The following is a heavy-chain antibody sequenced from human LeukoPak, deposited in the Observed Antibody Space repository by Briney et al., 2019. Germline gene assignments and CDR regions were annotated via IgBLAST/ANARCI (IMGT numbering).Heavy chain of an antibody. CDR1: GYTFTSYG. CDR3: ARDLNVVVVAAKQYYYYYGMDV. D-gene: IGHD2-15*01. V-gene: IGHV1-2*06. Sequence: ASVTVSCKASGYTFTSYGISWVRQAPGQGLEWMGRINPNSGGTNYAQKFQGRVTMTRDTSISTAYMELSRLRSDDTAVYYCARDLNVVVVAAKQYYYYYGMDVWGQGTTVTVSS. CDR2: INPNSGGT. J-gene: IGHJ6*02.